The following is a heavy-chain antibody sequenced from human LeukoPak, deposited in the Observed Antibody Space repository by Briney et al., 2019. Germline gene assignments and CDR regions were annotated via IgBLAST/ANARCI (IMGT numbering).Heavy chain of an antibody. J-gene: IGHJ5*02. Sequence: GASVKVSCKASGYTFTGYYMHWVRQAPGQGLEWMGWINPNSGGTNYAQKFQGRVTMTRDTSISTAYMELSRLRSDDTAVYYCATDRWWSPQGGFDPWGQGTLVTVSS. V-gene: IGHV1-2*02. D-gene: IGHD2-15*01. CDR2: INPNSGGT. CDR1: GYTFTGYY. CDR3: ATDRWWSPQGGFDP.